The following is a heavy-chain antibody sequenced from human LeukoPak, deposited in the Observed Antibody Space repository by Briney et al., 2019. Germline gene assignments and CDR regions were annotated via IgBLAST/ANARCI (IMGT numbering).Heavy chain of an antibody. CDR1: GFTVSSNY. D-gene: IGHD3-22*01. CDR2: IYSDGRT. V-gene: IGHV3-53*01. Sequence: GGSLRLSCAASGFTVSSNYMSWVRQAPGKGLEWVSVIYSDGRTCYADSVKGRFTISRDNSKNTLYLQMNSLRAEDTAVYYCARAPGGTQASSGYFDYWGQGTLVTVSS. CDR3: ARAPGGTQASSGYFDY. J-gene: IGHJ4*02.